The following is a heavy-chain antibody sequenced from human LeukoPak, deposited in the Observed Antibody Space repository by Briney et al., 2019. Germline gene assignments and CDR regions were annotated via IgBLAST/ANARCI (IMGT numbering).Heavy chain of an antibody. D-gene: IGHD6-19*01. CDR2: ISADGSRD. CDR1: GFTYSGQA. J-gene: IGHJ4*02. V-gene: IGHV3-30-3*01. Sequence: TGGSLRLSCAASGFTYSGQAMHWVRQAPGKGLEGVAVISADGSRDFYANSVKGRFTISRDNFENTLSLQMNSLRVEDTAVYYCARDIYCSGSVGCIDYWGQGTRVTVSS. CDR3: ARDIYCSGSVGCIDY.